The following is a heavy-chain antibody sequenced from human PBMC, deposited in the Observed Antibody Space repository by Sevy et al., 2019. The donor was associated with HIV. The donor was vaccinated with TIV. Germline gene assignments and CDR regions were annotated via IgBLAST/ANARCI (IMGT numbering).Heavy chain of an antibody. CDR1: GFTFSNYG. J-gene: IGHJ4*02. CDR3: AKDLAGPGRRYFDY. Sequence: GGSLRLSCAASGFTFSNYGMHWVRQVPGKGLEWVTFIRYDGSDKYYAASVKGRFTISRDDSKNTLYLQMDSLTPADTAIYYCAKDLAGPGRRYFDYWGQGTLVTVSS. CDR2: IRYDGSDK. V-gene: IGHV3-30*02. D-gene: IGHD6-13*01.